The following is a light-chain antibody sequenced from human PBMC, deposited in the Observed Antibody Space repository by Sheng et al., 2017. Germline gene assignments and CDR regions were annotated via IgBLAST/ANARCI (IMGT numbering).Light chain of an antibody. J-gene: IGLJ1*01. V-gene: IGLV2-8*01. CDR1: SSDVGGYNY. CDR2: EVN. CDR3: SSYAGSNRI. Sequence: QSALTQPPSASGSPGQSVTISCTGTSSDVGGYNYVSWYQQHPGKAPKLMIYEVNKRPSGVPDRFSGSKSGNTASLTVSGLQADDEADYYCSSYAGSNRIFGTGTKVTVL.